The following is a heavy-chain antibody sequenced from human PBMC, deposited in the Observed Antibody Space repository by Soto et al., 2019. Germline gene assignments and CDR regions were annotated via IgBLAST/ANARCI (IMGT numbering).Heavy chain of an antibody. CDR1: GFSLSTSGVA. CDR2: IFWNNDK. Sequence: SGPTLVNPAQTLTLTCTFSGFSLSTSGVAVGWTRQPPGEALEWLALIFWNNDKRYSPSLKSRLTITKDTSKNQVVLTVTDMDPVDTATYYCAHSKHADGWYYFDFWGQGTLVTVSS. V-gene: IGHV2-5*01. CDR3: AHSKHADGWYYFDF. J-gene: IGHJ4*02. D-gene: IGHD2-2*01.